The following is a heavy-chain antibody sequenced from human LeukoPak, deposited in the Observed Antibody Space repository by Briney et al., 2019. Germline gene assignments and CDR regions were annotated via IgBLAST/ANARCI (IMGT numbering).Heavy chain of an antibody. CDR2: IYTSGST. J-gene: IGHJ6*02. CDR1: GGSISSYY. CDR3: AREPPRYCSSTSCYTEGDYYYYGMDV. V-gene: IGHV4-4*07. Sequence: PSETLSLTCTVSGGSISSYYWSWIRQPPGKGLEWIGRIYTSGSTNYNPSLKSRVTMSVDTSKNQFSLKLSSVTAADTAVYYCAREPPRYCSSTSCYTEGDYYYYGMDVWGQGTTVTVSS. D-gene: IGHD2-2*02.